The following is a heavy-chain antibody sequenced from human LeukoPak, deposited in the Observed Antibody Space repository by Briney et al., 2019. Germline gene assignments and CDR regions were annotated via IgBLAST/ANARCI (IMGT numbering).Heavy chain of an antibody. Sequence: ASVKVSCKASGYTFTGYYMHWVRQAPGQGLEWMGWINPNSGGTNYAQKFHGRVTMTRDTSISTAYMELSRLRSDDTAVYYCARDYYDSSGYYLDYWGQGTLVTVSS. CDR3: ARDYYDSSGYYLDY. J-gene: IGHJ4*02. CDR2: INPNSGGT. V-gene: IGHV1-2*02. CDR1: GYTFTGYY. D-gene: IGHD3-22*01.